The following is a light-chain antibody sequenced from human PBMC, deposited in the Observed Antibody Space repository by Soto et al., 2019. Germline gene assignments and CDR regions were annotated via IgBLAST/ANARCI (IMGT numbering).Light chain of an antibody. CDR3: QSYDSSLSAV. CDR1: SSNIGEGYD. CDR2: RHT. Sequence: QSALTQPPSVSGAPGQRVTISCTGSSSNIGEGYDVHWYQQLPGSAPKLLIYRHTNRPSGVPDRFSGSKSGTSASLAITGLQAEDEADYYCQSYDSSLSAVFGGGTQLTVL. V-gene: IGLV1-40*01. J-gene: IGLJ2*01.